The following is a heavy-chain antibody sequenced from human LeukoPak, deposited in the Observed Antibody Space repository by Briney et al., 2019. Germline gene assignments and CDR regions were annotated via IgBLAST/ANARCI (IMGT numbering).Heavy chain of an antibody. V-gene: IGHV4-39*07. D-gene: IGHD3-10*01. CDR3: ASSPIWFGDQNPYNNWFDP. Sequence: SETLSLTCTVSGGSLSSSSTSYWGWIRQPPGKGLEWIGSMNYGGTSHYNPSLKSRVTISVDTSKKHFSLKLSSVTAADTAVYYCASSPIWFGDQNPYNNWFDPWGQGTLVTVSS. CDR1: GGSLSSSSTSY. CDR2: MNYGGTS. J-gene: IGHJ5*02.